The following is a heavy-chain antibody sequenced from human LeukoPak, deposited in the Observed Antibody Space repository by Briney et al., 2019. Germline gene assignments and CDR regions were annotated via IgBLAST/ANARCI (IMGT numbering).Heavy chain of an antibody. D-gene: IGHD3-22*01. CDR3: ARVQDFETRGYYLGY. Sequence: SETLCLTCAVYGGSFSDYYWNWIRQPPGKGLEWIGEINHSGSTNYNPSLKSRVTMSVDTFKNQFSLTLSSVTAADTAVYYCARVQDFETRGYYLGYWGHGTLVTVSS. J-gene: IGHJ4*01. V-gene: IGHV4-34*01. CDR2: INHSGST. CDR1: GGSFSDYY.